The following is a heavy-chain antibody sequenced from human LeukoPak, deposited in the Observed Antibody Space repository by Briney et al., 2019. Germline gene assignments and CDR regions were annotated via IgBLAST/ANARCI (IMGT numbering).Heavy chain of an antibody. J-gene: IGHJ4*02. CDR1: GYTFTGYY. V-gene: IGHV1-2*06. CDR2: INPNSGGT. D-gene: IGHD3-3*01. CDR3: ARVDFWGGLFDY. Sequence: ASVKVSCKASGYTFTGYYMHWVRQAPGQGLEWMGRINPNSGGTNYAQKFQGRVTMTRDTSISTAYMELSRLRSDDTAVYYCARVDFWGGLFDYWGQGTLVTVSS.